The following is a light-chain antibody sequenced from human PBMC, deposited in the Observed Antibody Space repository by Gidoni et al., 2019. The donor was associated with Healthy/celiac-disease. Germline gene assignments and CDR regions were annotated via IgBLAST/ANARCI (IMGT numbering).Light chain of an antibody. CDR2: AAS. CDR1: QSSSSY. V-gene: IGKV1-39*01. J-gene: IGKJ4*01. Sequence: DIQLTQSPSSLSASVGDRVTITCRASQSSSSYLNWYQQKPGKAPKLLIYAASSLQSGVPSRFSGSGSGTDFTLTISSLQPEDFATYYCQQSYSTLLTFGGGTKVEIK. CDR3: QQSYSTLLT.